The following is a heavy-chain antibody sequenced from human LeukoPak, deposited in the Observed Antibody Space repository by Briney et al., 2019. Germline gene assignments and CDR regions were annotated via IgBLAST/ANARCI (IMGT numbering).Heavy chain of an antibody. J-gene: IGHJ3*02. Sequence: GSLRLSCAASGFTFSSYSMNWVRQAPGKGLEWVSSISSSSSYIYYADSVKGRFTISRDNAKNSLYLQMNSLRAEDTAVYYCARGSSLPDAFDIWGQGTMVTVSS. D-gene: IGHD1-26*01. CDR3: ARGSSLPDAFDI. V-gene: IGHV3-21*01. CDR2: ISSSSSYI. CDR1: GFTFSSYS.